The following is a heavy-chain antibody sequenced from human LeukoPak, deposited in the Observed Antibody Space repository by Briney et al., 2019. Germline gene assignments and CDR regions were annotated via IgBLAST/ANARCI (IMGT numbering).Heavy chain of an antibody. V-gene: IGHV3-7*03. D-gene: IGHD3-3*01. CDR3: ARGGNDFWSGYYIGDDY. J-gene: IGHJ4*02. CDR2: IKQDGSEK. CDR1: GFTFSSYW. Sequence: GGSLRLSCAASGFTFSSYWMSWVRQAPGKGLEWVANIKQDGSEKYYVDSVKGRFTISRDNAKNSLYLQMNSLRAEDTAVYYCARGGNDFWSGYYIGDDYWGQGTLVTVSS.